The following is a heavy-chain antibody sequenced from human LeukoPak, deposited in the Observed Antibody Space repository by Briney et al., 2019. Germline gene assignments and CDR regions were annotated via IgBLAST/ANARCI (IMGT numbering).Heavy chain of an antibody. CDR1: GFTFSSYA. J-gene: IGHJ4*02. Sequence: GGSLRLSCAASGFTFSSYAMSWVRQAPGKGLELVSAISGSGGSTYYADSVKGRFTISRDNSKNTLYLQMNSLRAEDTAVYYCAKDPYSNYRGYYFDYWGQGTLVTVSS. D-gene: IGHD4-11*01. CDR3: AKDPYSNYRGYYFDY. V-gene: IGHV3-23*01. CDR2: ISGSGGST.